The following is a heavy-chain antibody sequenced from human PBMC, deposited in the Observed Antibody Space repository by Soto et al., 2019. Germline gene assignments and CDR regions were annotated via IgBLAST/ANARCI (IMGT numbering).Heavy chain of an antibody. V-gene: IGHV4-31*03. Sequence: PSETLSLTCTVSGDSITGHDIFWGWIRRPPGQGLEWIGYIFYSGSFYYTPSLRGRVMILADTSKNQFTLRLSSVTAADTAVYYCARAPETPSVLGVALPYFFDYWGQGALVTISS. D-gene: IGHD3-3*01. CDR1: GDSITGHDIF. CDR3: ARAPETPSVLGVALPYFFDY. CDR2: IFYSGSF. J-gene: IGHJ4*02.